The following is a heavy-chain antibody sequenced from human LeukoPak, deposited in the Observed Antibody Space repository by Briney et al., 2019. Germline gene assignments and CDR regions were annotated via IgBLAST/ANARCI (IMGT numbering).Heavy chain of an antibody. CDR2: INPSGGST. V-gene: IGHV1-46*01. D-gene: IGHD1-26*01. J-gene: IGHJ4*02. Sequence: ASVKVSCKASGYTFTSYYMHWVRQAPGQGLEWMGIINPSGGSTSYAQKFQGRVTMTRDTSTSTVYMELRSLRSEDTAVYYCARGPGPTAIVGATHSFDYWGQGTLVTVSS. CDR1: GYTFTSYY. CDR3: ARGPGPTAIVGATHSFDY.